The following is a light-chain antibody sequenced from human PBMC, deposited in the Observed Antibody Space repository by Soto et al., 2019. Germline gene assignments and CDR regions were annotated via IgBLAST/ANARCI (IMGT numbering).Light chain of an antibody. V-gene: IGLV1-51*01. J-gene: IGLJ1*01. CDR2: DDN. CDR3: GSWDSSLSAYV. CDR1: SSNIGGNS. Sequence: QCVMTQPPSVCAAPGQKVTISCSGSSSNIGGNSVSWYQQLSGTAPKLLIYDDNKRPSGIPDRFSGSKSGTSATLGITGFQTGDEADYYCGSWDSSLSAYVFGTGTKLTVI.